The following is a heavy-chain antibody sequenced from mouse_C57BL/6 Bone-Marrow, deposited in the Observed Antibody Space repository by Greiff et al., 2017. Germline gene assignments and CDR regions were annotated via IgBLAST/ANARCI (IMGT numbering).Heavy chain of an antibody. CDR3: ARPYYSNYWYFDV. CDR2: IYPGSGST. CDR1: GYTFTSYW. J-gene: IGHJ1*03. V-gene: IGHV1-55*01. Sequence: QVQLKQPGAELVKPGASVKMSCKASGYTFTSYWITWVKQRPGQGLEWIGDIYPGSGSTNYNEKFKSKATLTVDTSSSTAYMQLSSLKSEDSAVYYCARPYYSNYWYFDVWGTGTTVTVSS. D-gene: IGHD2-5*01.